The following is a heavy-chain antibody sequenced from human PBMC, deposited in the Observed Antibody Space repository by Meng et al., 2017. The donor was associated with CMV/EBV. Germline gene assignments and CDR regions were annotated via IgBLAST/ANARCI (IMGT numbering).Heavy chain of an antibody. J-gene: IGHJ4*02. CDR3: AGEDYYGSGSYKG. Sequence: ASVKVSCKGSGYTFTGYYMHWVRQAPGQGLEWMGWINPNSGGTKYAQKFQGRVTMTRDTSTSTAYMELSRLRSDDTAVYYCAGEDYYGSGSYKGWGQGTLVTVSS. CDR2: INPNSGGT. D-gene: IGHD3-10*01. CDR1: GYTFTGYY. V-gene: IGHV1-2*02.